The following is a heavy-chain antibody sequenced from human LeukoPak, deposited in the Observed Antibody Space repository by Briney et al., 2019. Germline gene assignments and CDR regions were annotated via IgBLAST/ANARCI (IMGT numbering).Heavy chain of an antibody. V-gene: IGHV1-46*03. J-gene: IGHJ4*02. CDR1: GYTFTSYH. CDR2: INPSGGST. Sequence: ASVKVSCKASGYTFTSYHMHWVRQAPGQGLELMGIINPSGGSTSYAQKFQGRVTMTRDTSTSTVYMELSSLRSEDTAVYYCARAGHYDFWSGYYIDYWGQGTLVTVSS. CDR3: ARAGHYDFWSGYYIDY. D-gene: IGHD3-3*01.